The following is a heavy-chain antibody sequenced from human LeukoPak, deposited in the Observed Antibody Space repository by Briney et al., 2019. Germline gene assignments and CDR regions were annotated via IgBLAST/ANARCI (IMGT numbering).Heavy chain of an antibody. CDR1: GFTFSSYG. V-gene: IGHV3-33*01. Sequence: GGXLXXXXAAXGFTFSSYGMXWVRQAPGKGVXXVXVIWYDGSNKYYADSVKGRFTISRDNSKNTLYLQMNSLRAEDTAVYYCARYYGDHEGGFDYWGQGTLVTVSS. J-gene: IGHJ4*02. CDR2: IWYDGSNK. D-gene: IGHD4-17*01. CDR3: ARYYGDHEGGFDY.